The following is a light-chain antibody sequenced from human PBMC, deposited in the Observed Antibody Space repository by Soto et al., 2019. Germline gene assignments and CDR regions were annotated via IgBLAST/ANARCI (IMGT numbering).Light chain of an antibody. CDR1: SSDVGGYKD. Sequence: QSALTQPPSASGSPGQSVTISCTGTSSDVGGYKDVSWYQQHPGKAPKLMIFDVNKRPSGVPDRFSGSKSGNTASLTVSGLQAEDEADYYCSSYAGINNLGVFGTGTKLTVL. V-gene: IGLV2-8*01. CDR3: SSYAGINNLGV. J-gene: IGLJ1*01. CDR2: DVN.